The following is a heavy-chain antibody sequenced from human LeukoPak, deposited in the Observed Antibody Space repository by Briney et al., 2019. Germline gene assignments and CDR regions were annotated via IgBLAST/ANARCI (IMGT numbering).Heavy chain of an antibody. V-gene: IGHV4-31*03. CDR3: ASRSSTTGCFDF. D-gene: IGHD6-13*01. Sequence: SETLSLTCTVSGGSISSGGYYWSWIRQHPGKGLEWIGYIYYSGSTYYNPSLKSRVTISVDTSKNQFSLKLNSVTAADTAVYYCASRSSTTGCFDFWGQGTLVTVSS. CDR2: IYYSGST. CDR1: GGSISSGGYY. J-gene: IGHJ4*02.